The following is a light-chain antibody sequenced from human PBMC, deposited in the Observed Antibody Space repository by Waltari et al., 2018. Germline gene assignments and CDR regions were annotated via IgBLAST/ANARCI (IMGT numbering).Light chain of an antibody. CDR1: SSDVGFYNH. Sequence: QSALTQPASVSGSPGQSVTISCTGSSSDVGFYNHVSWYQQHPGKVPNLMIYKVTNRPSGVSNRFSGSKSGNPASLTISGLQAEDEADYYCTSYTRSTTWVFGGGTKLTVL. CDR3: TSYTRSTTWV. CDR2: KVT. V-gene: IGLV2-14*01. J-gene: IGLJ3*02.